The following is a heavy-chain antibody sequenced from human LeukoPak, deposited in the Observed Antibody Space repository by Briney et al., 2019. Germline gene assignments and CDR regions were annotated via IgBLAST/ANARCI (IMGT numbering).Heavy chain of an antibody. V-gene: IGHV3-23*01. CDR3: AKYGSGTYYNGLH. Sequence: GGSLRLSCAASGFTFSSYAMTWVSQAPGKGLQWVSTISDSGENTYYAESVKGRFTISRDISKSTLYLQTNSLRDEDTALYYCAKYGSGTYYNGLHWGQGTLVSVSS. D-gene: IGHD3-10*01. CDR2: ISDSGENT. CDR1: GFTFSSYA. J-gene: IGHJ4*02.